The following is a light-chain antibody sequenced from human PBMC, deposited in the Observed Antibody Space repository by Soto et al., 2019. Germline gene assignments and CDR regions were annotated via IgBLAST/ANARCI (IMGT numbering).Light chain of an antibody. V-gene: IGLV2-8*01. CDR1: SSGVGAYNY. CDR2: EVS. J-gene: IGLJ1*01. CDR3: TSYAGTYSFFYV. Sequence: QSALTQPPSASGSPGQSVTISCTGTSSGVGAYNYVSWYQQLPGKAPKLIIYEVSKRPSGVPDRFSGSKSGNTASLTVSWLQAEDEADYYCTSYAGTYSFFYVFGTGTKVTVL.